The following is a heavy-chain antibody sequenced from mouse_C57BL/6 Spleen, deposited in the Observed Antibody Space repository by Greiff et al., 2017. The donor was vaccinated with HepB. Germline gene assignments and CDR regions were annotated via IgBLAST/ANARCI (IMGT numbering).Heavy chain of an antibody. J-gene: IGHJ3*01. CDR2: IYPGSGST. Sequence: QVQLQQPGAELVKPGASVKMSCKASGYTFTSYWITWVKQRPGQGLEWIGDIYPGSGSTNYNEKFKSKATLTVDTSSSTAYMQLSSLTSEDSAVYYCARYSNKGWLSLYWGQGTLVTVSA. V-gene: IGHV1-55*01. D-gene: IGHD2-5*01. CDR1: GYTFTSYW. CDR3: ARYSNKGWLSLY.